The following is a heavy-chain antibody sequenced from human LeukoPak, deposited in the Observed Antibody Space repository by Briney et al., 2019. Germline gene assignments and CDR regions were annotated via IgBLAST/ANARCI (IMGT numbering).Heavy chain of an antibody. V-gene: IGHV3-21*01. CDR3: ARDHYGGNSAFDY. CDR1: GFTFSSYS. D-gene: IGHD4-23*01. CDR2: ISSSSSYI. Sequence: GGSLRLSCAASGFTFSSYSMNWVRQAPGKGLEWVSSISSSSSYIYYADSVKGRITISRDNAKNSLYLQMNSLRAEDTAVYYCARDHYGGNSAFDYWGQGTLVTVSS. J-gene: IGHJ4*02.